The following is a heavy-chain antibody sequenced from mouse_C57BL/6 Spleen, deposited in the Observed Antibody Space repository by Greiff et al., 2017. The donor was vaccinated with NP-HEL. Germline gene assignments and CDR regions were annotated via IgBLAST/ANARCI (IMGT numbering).Heavy chain of an antibody. CDR2: FYPGSGSI. J-gene: IGHJ1*03. V-gene: IGHV1-62-2*01. D-gene: IGHD1-1*01. CDR3: ARHEDNYGSSPWYFDV. CDR1: GYTFTEYT. Sequence: VKLVESGAELVKPGASVKLSCKASGYTFTEYTIHWVKQRSGQGLEWIGWFYPGSGSIKYNEKFKDKATLTADKSSSTVYMELSRLTSEDSAVYFCARHEDNYGSSPWYFDVWGTGTTVTVSS.